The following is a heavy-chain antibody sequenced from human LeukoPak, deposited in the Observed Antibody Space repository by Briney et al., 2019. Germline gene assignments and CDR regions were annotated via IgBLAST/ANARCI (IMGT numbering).Heavy chain of an antibody. CDR1: GFTFRNYA. CDR3: AKGASEWFTTPSAFFHY. CDR2: ISASGGTP. Sequence: GGSLRLSCAASGFTFRNYAMSWVRQAPGKGLEWVSAISASGGTPYYADSVKGRFTISRDNSKNTVYLQMDSPRAEDTALYYCAKGASEWFTTPSAFFHYWGQGTLVTVSS. J-gene: IGHJ4*02. V-gene: IGHV3-23*01. D-gene: IGHD3-3*01.